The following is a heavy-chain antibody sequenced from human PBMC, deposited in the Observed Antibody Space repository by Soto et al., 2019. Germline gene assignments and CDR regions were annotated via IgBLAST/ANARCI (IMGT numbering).Heavy chain of an antibody. CDR3: VRGYNSFDT. Sequence: EVQLVESGGGLVQPGGSLRLSCVVSGFIFSDHYMDWVRQAPGKGLEWLGRSRNKAKRYTTEYAASVKGRFSVSRDESRMSLFLQMDSLKTEDTAVYYCVRGYNSFDTWGQGTLVTVSS. CDR2: SRNKAKRYTT. CDR1: GFIFSDHY. D-gene: IGHD1-1*01. J-gene: IGHJ4*02. V-gene: IGHV3-72*01.